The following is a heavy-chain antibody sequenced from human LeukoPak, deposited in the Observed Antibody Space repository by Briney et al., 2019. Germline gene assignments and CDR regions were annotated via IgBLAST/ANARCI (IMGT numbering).Heavy chain of an antibody. D-gene: IGHD3-22*01. CDR3: ASSPDLYYYDSSGYWKVGGMDV. Sequence: SETLSLTCTVSGGSISSYYWSWIRQPPGKGLEWIGYIYYSGSTNYNPSLKSRVTISVDTSKNQFSLKLSSVTAADTAVYYCASSPDLYYYDSSGYWKVGGMDVWGQGTTVTVSS. CDR2: IYYSGST. J-gene: IGHJ6*02. V-gene: IGHV4-59*01. CDR1: GGSISSYY.